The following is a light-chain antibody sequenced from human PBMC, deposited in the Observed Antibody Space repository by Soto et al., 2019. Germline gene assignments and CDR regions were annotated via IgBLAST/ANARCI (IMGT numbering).Light chain of an antibody. J-gene: IGKJ4*01. Sequence: DIQMTQSPSSGSASVGDRGTITCRPRQAICSWLAWYQQKPGTAPRVLIYAASSLQSWVPSRFSGSGAGTDFTLTNSSLQPEDFATYYCQPAKSFPLPFAEGTKVEIK. CDR3: QPAKSFPLP. CDR2: AAS. V-gene: IGKV1-12*01. CDR1: QAICSW.